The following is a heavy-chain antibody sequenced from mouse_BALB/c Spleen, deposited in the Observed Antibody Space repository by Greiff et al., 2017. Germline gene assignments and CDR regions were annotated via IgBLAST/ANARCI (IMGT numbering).Heavy chain of an antibody. CDR1: GFNIKDYY. CDR2: IDPENGDT. Sequence: EVQLQQSGAELVRSGASVKLSCTASGFNIKDYYMHWVKQRPEQGLEWIGWIDPENGDTEYAPKFQGKATMTADTSSNTAYLQLSSLTSEDTAVYYCNAWGSSSLLYAMDYWGQGTSVTVSS. CDR3: NAWGSSSLLYAMDY. D-gene: IGHD1-1*01. V-gene: IGHV14-4*02. J-gene: IGHJ4*01.